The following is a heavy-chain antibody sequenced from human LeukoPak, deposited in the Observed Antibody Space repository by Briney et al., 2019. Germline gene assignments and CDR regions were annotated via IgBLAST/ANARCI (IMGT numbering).Heavy chain of an antibody. J-gene: IGHJ4*02. Sequence: GSLRLSCAASGFTFSSYSMNWVRQAPGKGLEWVSSISSSSSYIYYADSVKGRFTISRDHAKNSLYLQMNSLRAEDTAVYYCARGPVYCSGGSCYSVDYWGQGTLVTVSS. D-gene: IGHD2-15*01. V-gene: IGHV3-21*01. CDR2: ISSSSSYI. CDR1: GFTFSSYS. CDR3: ARGPVYCSGGSCYSVDY.